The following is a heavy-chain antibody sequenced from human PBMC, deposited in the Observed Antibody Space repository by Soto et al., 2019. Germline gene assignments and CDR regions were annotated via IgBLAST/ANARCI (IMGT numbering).Heavy chain of an antibody. V-gene: IGHV3-30*18. CDR3: ANGRATYGLLTHDY. Sequence: PGGSLRLSCVASGFTFSSYGMHWVRQAPGKGLEWVAVVSYNGRKEYYADSVKGRFSISRDNSKNTLYVQMNTLTAEDTAVYYCANGRATYGLLTHDYWGQGTLVTVSS. CDR2: VSYNGRKE. D-gene: IGHD3-10*01. J-gene: IGHJ4*02. CDR1: GFTFSSYG.